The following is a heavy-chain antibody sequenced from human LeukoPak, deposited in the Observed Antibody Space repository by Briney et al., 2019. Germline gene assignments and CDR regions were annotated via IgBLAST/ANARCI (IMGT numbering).Heavy chain of an antibody. D-gene: IGHD6-25*01. CDR1: GFSFYDYS. J-gene: IGHJ1*01. Sequence: KSGGSLRLSCTGSGFSFYDYSMNWVRLAPGKGLECVSCISSSSTYIYYADSVKGRFSISRDNAKKSMYLQMNSLRAEDTAVYYCSRAPYSSAPYLEYFQHWGHGTLVTVSS. V-gene: IGHV3-21*01. CDR3: SRAPYSSAPYLEYFQH. CDR2: ISSSSTYI.